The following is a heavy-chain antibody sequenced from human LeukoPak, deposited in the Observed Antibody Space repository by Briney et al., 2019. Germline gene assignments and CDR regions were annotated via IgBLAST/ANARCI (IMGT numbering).Heavy chain of an antibody. CDR3: AKSDSPLFDY. CDR1: GFTFSSYA. V-gene: IGHV3-23*01. D-gene: IGHD5-18*01. J-gene: IGHJ4*02. CDR2: ISGSGGST. Sequence: VGSLRLSCAASGFTFSSYAMSWVRQAPGKGLEWVPAISGSGGSTYYADSVKGRFTISRDNSKNTLYLQMNSLRAEDTAVYYCAKSDSPLFDYWGQGTLVTVSS.